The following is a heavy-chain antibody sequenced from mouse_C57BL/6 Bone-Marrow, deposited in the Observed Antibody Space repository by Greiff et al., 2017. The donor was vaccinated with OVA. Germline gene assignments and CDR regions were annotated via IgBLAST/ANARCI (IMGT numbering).Heavy chain of an antibody. J-gene: IGHJ3*01. CDR3: ARGDYSNYFLFAY. D-gene: IGHD2-5*01. Sequence: QVQLKESGPGLVQPSQSLSITCTVSGFSLTSYGVHWVRQSPGKGLEWLGVIWSGGSTDYNAAFISRLSISKDNSKSQVFFKMNSLQADDTAIYYCARGDYSNYFLFAYWGQGTLVTVSA. CDR2: IWSGGST. CDR1: GFSLTSYG. V-gene: IGHV2-2*01.